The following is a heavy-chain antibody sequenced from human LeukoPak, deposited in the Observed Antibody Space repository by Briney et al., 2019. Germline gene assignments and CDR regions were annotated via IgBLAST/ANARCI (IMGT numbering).Heavy chain of an antibody. V-gene: IGHV3-30*18. J-gene: IGHJ6*02. CDR2: ISYDGSNK. Sequence: GRSLRLSCAAPGFTFSSYGMHWVRQAPGKGLEWVAVISYDGSNKYYADSVMGRFTISRDNSKNTLYLQMNSLRAEDTAVYYCAKDETSYVDKILSSAMDVWGQGTTVTVSS. CDR3: AKDETSYVDKILSSAMDV. CDR1: GFTFSSYG. D-gene: IGHD1-26*01.